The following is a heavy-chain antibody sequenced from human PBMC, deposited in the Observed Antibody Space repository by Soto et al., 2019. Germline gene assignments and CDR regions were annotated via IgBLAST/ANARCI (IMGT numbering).Heavy chain of an antibody. CDR2: INPSGGST. V-gene: IGHV1-46*01. CDR1: GYTFTSYY. D-gene: IGHD4-17*01. Sequence: PSVKVSCKASGYTFTSYYMQWVRQAPGQGLEWMGIINPSGGSTSYAQKFQGRVTMTRDTSTGTVYMELSSLRSEDTAVYYCATRTTVTAPLYYGMDVWGQGTTVTVSS. J-gene: IGHJ6*02. CDR3: ATRTTVTAPLYYGMDV.